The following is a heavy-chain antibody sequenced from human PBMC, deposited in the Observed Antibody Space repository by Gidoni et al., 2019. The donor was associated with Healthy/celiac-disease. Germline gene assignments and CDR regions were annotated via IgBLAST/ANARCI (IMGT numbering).Heavy chain of an antibody. D-gene: IGHD3-10*01. CDR1: GFTGSSNY. Sequence: EVQLVESGGGLLQPGGSLRLSCAAAGFTGSSNYMSWVRQAPGKGLEWVSVISSGGSKYYADSVKGRFTISRDNSNNTLYLQMNSLRAEDTAVYYCARTNGLLWFGEPAGAFDIWGQGTMVTVSS. CDR2: ISSGGSK. J-gene: IGHJ3*02. V-gene: IGHV3-53*01. CDR3: ARTNGLLWFGEPAGAFDI.